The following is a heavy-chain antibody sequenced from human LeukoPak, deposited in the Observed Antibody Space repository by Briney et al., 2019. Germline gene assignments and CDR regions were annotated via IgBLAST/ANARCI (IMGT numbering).Heavy chain of an antibody. J-gene: IGHJ3*02. CDR1: GGSISSGNYY. CDR3: ARSYSSSWYSSLDI. CDR2: IYTSGGT. D-gene: IGHD6-13*01. Sequence: SETLSLTCTVSGGSISSGNYYWSWIRQPAGKGLEWIGRIYTSGGTNCNPSLESRVTILIDTPKNQFSLRLSSVTAADTAVYYCARSYSSSWYSSLDIWGHGTMVTVSS. V-gene: IGHV4-61*02.